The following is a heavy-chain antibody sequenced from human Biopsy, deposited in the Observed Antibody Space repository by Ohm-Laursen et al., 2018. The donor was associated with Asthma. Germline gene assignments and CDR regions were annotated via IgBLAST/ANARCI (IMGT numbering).Heavy chain of an antibody. Sequence: TLSLTCTVSGGSISNSNYYWGWIRQSPGKGLEWIGSLHYSGSPYYTFYNPSLESRVTLSLDASRNEFSLRLTYVTAADTAVYYCVRGSSSWHHGPFHYYYGLDVWGQGTTATVPS. J-gene: IGHJ6*02. V-gene: IGHV4-39*01. CDR1: GGSISNSNYY. CDR3: VRGSSSWHHGPFHYYYGLDV. CDR2: LHYSGSPYYT. D-gene: IGHD6-13*01.